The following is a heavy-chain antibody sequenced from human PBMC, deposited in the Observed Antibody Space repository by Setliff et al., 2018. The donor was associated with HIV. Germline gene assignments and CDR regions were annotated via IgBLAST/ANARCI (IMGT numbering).Heavy chain of an antibody. V-gene: IGHV4-4*02. D-gene: IGHD5-18*01. CDR1: GGSISSSNW. CDR3: ARDGGYSYGIGGITYYFDY. J-gene: IGHJ4*02. Sequence: SETLSLTCAVSGGSISSSNWWSWVRQPPGKGLEWIGEIYHSGSTNHNPSLKSRVTISVDKSKNQFSLKLSSVTAADTAVYYCARDGGYSYGIGGITYYFDYWGQGALVTVSS. CDR2: IYHSGST.